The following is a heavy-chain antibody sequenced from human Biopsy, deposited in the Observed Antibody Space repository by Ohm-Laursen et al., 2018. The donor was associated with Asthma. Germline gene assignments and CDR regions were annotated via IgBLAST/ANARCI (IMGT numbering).Heavy chain of an antibody. D-gene: IGHD3-3*01. Sequence: GSLRLSCAASGFTFRRYWMHWVRQAPGKGLVWVSRINDDGTSTTYADSVKGRFTISRDNAENTLYLRMNSLRAEDTAVYYCARVSALYDFWSGYSLYDYWGQGTLVTVSS. CDR2: INDDGTST. CDR3: ARVSALYDFWSGYSLYDY. CDR1: GFTFRRYW. J-gene: IGHJ4*02. V-gene: IGHV3-74*01.